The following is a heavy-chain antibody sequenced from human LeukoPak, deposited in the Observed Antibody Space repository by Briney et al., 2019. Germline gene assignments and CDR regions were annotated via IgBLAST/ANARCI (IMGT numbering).Heavy chain of an antibody. Sequence: PGRSLRLSCAASGFTFRTYGMHWARQAPGKGLEWVSFIRFDELDRYYADSVKGRFFISRDNSRSTLYLQMNSLRAEDTAVYYCARTHCSDDSCLSPYYYYYLDVWGKGTTVTVSS. CDR1: GFTFRTYG. J-gene: IGHJ6*03. D-gene: IGHD2-15*01. CDR2: IRFDELDR. CDR3: ARTHCSDDSCLSPYYYYYLDV. V-gene: IGHV3-33*01.